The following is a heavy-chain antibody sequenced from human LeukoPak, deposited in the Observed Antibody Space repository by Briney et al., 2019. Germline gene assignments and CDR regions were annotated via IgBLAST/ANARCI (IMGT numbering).Heavy chain of an antibody. J-gene: IGHJ4*02. CDR3: HPLGYTSN. CDR1: GFKFDDYG. CDR2: INWNGAWT. D-gene: IGHD6-19*01. Sequence: GGSLRLSCAASGFKFDDYGMSWVRQAPGKGLEWVCDINWNGAWTGYADSVKGRFTISRDNAKNTMYLQMNNLRVEDTALYFCHPLGYTSNWGQGTLVTVSS. V-gene: IGHV3-20*04.